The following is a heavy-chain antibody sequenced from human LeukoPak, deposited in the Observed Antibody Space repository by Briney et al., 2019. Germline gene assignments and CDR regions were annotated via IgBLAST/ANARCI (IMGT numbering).Heavy chain of an antibody. Sequence: PGGSLRLSCAASGFTFSTYAMSWVRQAPGKGLEWVAVISYDGSNKYYADPVKGRFTISRDNSKNSLYLQMHSLRADDTAVYYCARIYAFRYFDWSANAFDIWGQGTVVTVSS. CDR1: GFTFSTYA. CDR3: ARIYAFRYFDWSANAFDI. J-gene: IGHJ3*02. D-gene: IGHD3-9*01. V-gene: IGHV3-30*03. CDR2: ISYDGSNK.